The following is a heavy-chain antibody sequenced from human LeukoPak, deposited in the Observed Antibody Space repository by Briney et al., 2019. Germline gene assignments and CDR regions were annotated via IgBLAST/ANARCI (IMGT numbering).Heavy chain of an antibody. Sequence: GASVKVSCKASGYTFTGYYMHWVRQAPGQGLEWMGRINPNSGGTNYAQKFQGRVTMTRDTSISTAYMELSRLRSDGTAVYYCARVHKFRLYYDYWGQGTLVTVSS. CDR3: ARVHKFRLYYDY. D-gene: IGHD6-25*01. J-gene: IGHJ4*02. CDR1: GYTFTGYY. V-gene: IGHV1-2*06. CDR2: INPNSGGT.